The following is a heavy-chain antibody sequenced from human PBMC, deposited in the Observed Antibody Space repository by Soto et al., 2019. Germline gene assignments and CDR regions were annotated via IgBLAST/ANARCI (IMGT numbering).Heavy chain of an antibody. Sequence: GGSLRLSCEGSGFTFSDHYMDWVRQAPGKGLEWVGRSRNKPKRYTTEYAASVKGRFTISRDDSKNSLYLQMNSLQSEDTAVYYCARISAAVSNAFDIWGQGTMVTVS. D-gene: IGHD6-13*01. CDR3: ARISAAVSNAFDI. J-gene: IGHJ3*02. CDR1: GFTFSDHY. V-gene: IGHV3-72*01. CDR2: SRNKPKRYTT.